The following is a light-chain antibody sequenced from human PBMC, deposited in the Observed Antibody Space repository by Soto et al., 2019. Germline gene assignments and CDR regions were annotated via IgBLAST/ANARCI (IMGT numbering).Light chain of an antibody. J-gene: IGKJ2*01. CDR2: GAS. Sequence: DLQMTQSPSSLSASVGDRVTVTCRASQSISSYLNWYQQKPGKAPKLLIYGASSLQSGVPSRFSGSGSGTDFTLTISSPQPEDFATYFCQQSYSTPYTFGQGTKLEIK. CDR1: QSISSY. CDR3: QQSYSTPYT. V-gene: IGKV1-39*01.